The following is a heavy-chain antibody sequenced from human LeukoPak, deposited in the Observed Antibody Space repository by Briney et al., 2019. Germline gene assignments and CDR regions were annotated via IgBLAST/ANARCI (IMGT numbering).Heavy chain of an antibody. CDR3: ARDSTDYYRVFDQ. J-gene: IGHJ4*02. V-gene: IGHV3-23*01. Sequence: GGSLRLSCAASGFTFSSYAMSWVRQAPGKGLEWVSAISGSGGSTYYADSVKGRFTISRDTSKNTVDLQMNSLRAEDTAVYYCARDSTDYYRVFDQWGQGTLVTVSS. CDR2: ISGSGGST. CDR1: GFTFSSYA. D-gene: IGHD2-21*02.